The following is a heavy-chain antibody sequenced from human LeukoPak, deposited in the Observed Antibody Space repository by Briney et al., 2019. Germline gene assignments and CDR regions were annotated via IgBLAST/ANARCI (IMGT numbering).Heavy chain of an antibody. J-gene: IGHJ2*01. CDR2: INLNTGGT. V-gene: IGHV1-2*02. CDR1: GHTFRDYY. Sequence: GASVKVSCKASGHTFRDYYIHWVRQAPGQGPEWMGWINLNTGGTNYAQKFDGRFSMTRDTSINTAFMELSGLTFDDTAVYYCGSVRGILSYFDLWGRGTLVSVPS. D-gene: IGHD3-16*01. CDR3: GSVRGILSYFDL.